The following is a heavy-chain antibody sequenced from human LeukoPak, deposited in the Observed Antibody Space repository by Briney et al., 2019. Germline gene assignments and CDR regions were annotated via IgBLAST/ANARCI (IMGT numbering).Heavy chain of an antibody. CDR1: GFTFSAFG. V-gene: IGHV3-30*02. Sequence: PGGSLRLSCAASGFTFSAFGMHWVRQAPGKGPEWVAFIRFDASDKFYADSVKGRFTISRDNSKNTLHLQMNSLSSEDTAVYYCAKDLDRSGGTCHKTVDYGGRGTLVTVSS. CDR2: IRFDASDK. CDR3: AKDLDRSGGTCHKTVDY. D-gene: IGHD2-15*01. J-gene: IGHJ4*02.